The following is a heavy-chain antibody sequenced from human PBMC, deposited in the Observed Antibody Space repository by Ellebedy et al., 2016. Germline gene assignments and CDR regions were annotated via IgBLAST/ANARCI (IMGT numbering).Heavy chain of an antibody. V-gene: IGHV1-18*01. J-gene: IGHJ6*03. CDR1: GYTFTSYG. CDR3: ARDSGYDFWSGYSLYYYYYYMDV. CDR2: ISAYNGNT. Sequence: ASVKVSCXASGYTFTSYGISWVRQAPGQGLEWMGWISAYNGNTNYAQKLQGRVTMTTDTSTSTAYMELRSLRSDDTAVYYCARDSGYDFWSGYSLYYYYYYMDVWGKGTTVTVSS. D-gene: IGHD3-3*01.